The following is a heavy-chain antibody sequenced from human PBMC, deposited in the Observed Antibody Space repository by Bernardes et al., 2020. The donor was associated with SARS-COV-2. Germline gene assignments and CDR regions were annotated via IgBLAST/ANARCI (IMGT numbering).Heavy chain of an antibody. CDR2: IYHSGGT. Sequence: SETLSLTCAVSGGPISSNNWWSCVRQPPGKGLEWIGEIYHSGGTNYNPSLKSRVTISVDKSKNQFSLKLSFVTAADTAVYYCARVPGGYEPFHDWGQGTLVTVSS. CDR3: ARVPGGYEPFHD. V-gene: IGHV4-4*02. J-gene: IGHJ4*02. CDR1: GGPISSNNW. D-gene: IGHD5-12*01.